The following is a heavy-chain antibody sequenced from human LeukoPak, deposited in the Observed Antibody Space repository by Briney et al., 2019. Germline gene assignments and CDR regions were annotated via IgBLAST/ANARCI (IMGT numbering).Heavy chain of an antibody. V-gene: IGHV3-30-3*01. CDR2: ISYDGGNK. CDR1: GFTFSSYA. CDR3: AVTNSAGYSSGWYRQNAFDI. J-gene: IGHJ3*02. Sequence: GGSLRLSCATSGFTFSSYAMHWVRQAPGKGLEWVAVISYDGGNKYYADSVKGRFTISRDNSKNTLYLQMNSLRAEDTAVYYCAVTNSAGYSSGWYRQNAFDIWGQGTMVTVSS. D-gene: IGHD6-19*01.